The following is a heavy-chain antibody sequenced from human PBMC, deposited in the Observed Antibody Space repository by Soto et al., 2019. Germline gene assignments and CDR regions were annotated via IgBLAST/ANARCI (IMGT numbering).Heavy chain of an antibody. CDR2: IIPIFGTA. CDR1: GGTFSSYA. V-gene: IGHV1-69*13. CDR3: ARGIRGSSGWINWFDP. Sequence: SVKVSCKASGGTFSSYAISWVRQAPGQGLEWMGGIIPIFGTANYAQKFQGRVTITADESTSTAYMELSSLRSEDTAVYYCARGIRGSSGWINWFDPWGQGTLVTVSS. J-gene: IGHJ5*02. D-gene: IGHD6-19*01.